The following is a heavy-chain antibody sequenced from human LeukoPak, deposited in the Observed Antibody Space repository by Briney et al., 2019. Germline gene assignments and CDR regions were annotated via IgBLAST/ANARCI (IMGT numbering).Heavy chain of an antibody. CDR1: GYTFTYYY. D-gene: IGHD6-19*01. CDR3: ARQASGGWYYDY. J-gene: IGHJ4*02. CDR2: INPNSGGA. V-gene: IGHV1-2*02. Sequence: ASVTVSYKASGYTFTYYYMHWVRQAPGQGLEWMGWINPNSGGAHYAQKFQGRVSMTRDTSISTIYMELRRLTSGDTAVYYCARQASGGWYYDYWGQGTLVTVSS.